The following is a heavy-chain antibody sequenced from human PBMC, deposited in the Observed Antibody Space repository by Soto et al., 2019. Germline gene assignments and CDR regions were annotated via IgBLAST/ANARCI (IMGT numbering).Heavy chain of an antibody. CDR3: ARDTTPSL. CDR2: VYYSGST. CDR1: GASISSYY. D-gene: IGHD1-1*01. J-gene: IGHJ4*02. Sequence: QVQLQESGPGLVKPSETLSLTCTVSGASISSYYWRWIRQPPGKGLEWIGYVYYSGSTKYNPSLKSRVTISVDTSKNQFSLKLSSVTAADTAMYYCARDTTPSLWGQGTLVTVSS. V-gene: IGHV4-59*01.